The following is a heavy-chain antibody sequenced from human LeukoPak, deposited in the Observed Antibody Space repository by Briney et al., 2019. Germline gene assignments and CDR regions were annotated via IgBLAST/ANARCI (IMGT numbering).Heavy chain of an antibody. CDR1: GGSISSSSYY. V-gene: IGHV4-39*07. Sequence: SETLSLTCTVSGGSISSSSYYWGWIRQPPGKGLEWIGSIYYSGSTYYNPSLKSRVTISVDTSKNQFSLKLSSVTAADTAVYYCASFGYGSGSFVDYWGQGTLVTVSS. J-gene: IGHJ4*02. CDR3: ASFGYGSGSFVDY. D-gene: IGHD3-10*01. CDR2: IYYSGST.